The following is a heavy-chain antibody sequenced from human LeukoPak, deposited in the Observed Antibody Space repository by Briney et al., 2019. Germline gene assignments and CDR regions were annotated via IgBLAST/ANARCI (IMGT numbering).Heavy chain of an antibody. CDR3: VGELLPYYGMDV. D-gene: IGHD3-10*01. CDR2: ISYDGSNK. Sequence: GGSLRLSCAASGFTFSSYAMHWVRQAPGKGLEWVAVISYDGSNKYYADSVKGRFTISRDNSKNTLYLQMNSLRAEDTAVYYSVGELLPYYGMDVWGQGTTVTVSS. V-gene: IGHV3-30-3*01. J-gene: IGHJ6*02. CDR1: GFTFSSYA.